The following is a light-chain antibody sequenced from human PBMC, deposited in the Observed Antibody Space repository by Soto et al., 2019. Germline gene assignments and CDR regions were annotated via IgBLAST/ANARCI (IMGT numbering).Light chain of an antibody. V-gene: IGKV1-33*01. CDR1: QDLSNY. J-gene: IGKJ3*01. CDR2: DAS. CDR3: QQYDNLPFT. Sequence: DIPMTQSPSSLSASVGDRVTITCQASQDLSNYLNWYQQKPGKAPKLLIYDASNLETGVQSRFSGSGSVTDFTFTISSLQPEDIATYYCQQYDNLPFTFGPGTKVYIK.